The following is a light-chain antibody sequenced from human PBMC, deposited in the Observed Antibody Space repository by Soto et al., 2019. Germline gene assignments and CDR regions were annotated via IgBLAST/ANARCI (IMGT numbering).Light chain of an antibody. V-gene: IGKV3-20*01. Sequence: LVLTQSPDTLSLSPGERATLSCRASQSVDSDYLAWYQQRPGQAPRLLIYGASSRLTGIPGRFSGSGSETDFTLTSSRLAPDDFALYYCYHSTAFGPGTQVEIK. CDR3: YHSTA. CDR1: QSVDSDY. J-gene: IGKJ3*01. CDR2: GAS.